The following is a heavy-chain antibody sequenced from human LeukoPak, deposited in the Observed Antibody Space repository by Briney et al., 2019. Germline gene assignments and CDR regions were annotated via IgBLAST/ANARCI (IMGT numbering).Heavy chain of an antibody. CDR2: INPSGGST. CDR3: ARDHSFVHCGGDCYSLSYFDY. D-gene: IGHD2-21*02. J-gene: IGHJ4*02. V-gene: IGHV1-46*01. CDR1: GYTFTSYY. Sequence: AASVKVSCKASGYTFTSYYMHWVRQAPGQGLEWMGIINPSGGSTSYAQKFQGRVTMTRDTSTSTVYMELSSLRSEDTAVYYCARDHSFVHCGGDCYSLSYFDYWGQGTLVTVSS.